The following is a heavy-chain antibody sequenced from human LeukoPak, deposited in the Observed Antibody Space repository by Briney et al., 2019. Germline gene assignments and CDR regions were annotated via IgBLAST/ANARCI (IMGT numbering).Heavy chain of an antibody. D-gene: IGHD6-19*01. Sequence: PGGSLRLSCAASGFTFSSYAMHWVRQAPGKGLEWVAVISYDGSNKYYADSVKGRFTISRDNSKNTLYLQMNSLRAEDTAVYYCARGVSSGWHNPTYNWFDPWGQGTLVTVSS. CDR1: GFTFSSYA. J-gene: IGHJ5*02. CDR2: ISYDGSNK. V-gene: IGHV3-30*04. CDR3: ARGVSSGWHNPTYNWFDP.